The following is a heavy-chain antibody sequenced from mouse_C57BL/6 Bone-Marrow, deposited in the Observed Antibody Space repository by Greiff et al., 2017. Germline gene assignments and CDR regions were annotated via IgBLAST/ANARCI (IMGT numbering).Heavy chain of an antibody. CDR3: SRSYSYGSSYAWFAY. Sequence: VQLQQPGAELVRPGTSVKLSCKASGYTFTSYWMHWVKQRPGQGLEWIGVIDPSDSYTNYNQKFKGKATLTVDTSSSPAYMQLSSLTSEDSAVYYDSRSYSYGSSYAWFAYWGQGTLGTVSA. CDR2: IDPSDSYT. D-gene: IGHD1-1*01. CDR1: GYTFTSYW. V-gene: IGHV1-59*01. J-gene: IGHJ3*01.